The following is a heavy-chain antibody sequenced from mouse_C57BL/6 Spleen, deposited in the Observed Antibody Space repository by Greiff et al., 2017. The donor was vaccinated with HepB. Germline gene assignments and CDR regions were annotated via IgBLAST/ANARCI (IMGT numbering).Heavy chain of an antibody. CDR3: ARGDYYGRRGLSY. Sequence: VQLKESVAELVRPGASVKLSCTASGFNIKNTYMHWVKQRPEQGLEWLGRIDPANGNTKYAPKFQGKATITADTSSNTAYLQLSSLTSEDTAIYYCARGDYYGRRGLSYWGQGTLVTVSA. J-gene: IGHJ3*01. D-gene: IGHD1-1*01. V-gene: IGHV14-3*01. CDR2: IDPANGNT. CDR1: GFNIKNTY.